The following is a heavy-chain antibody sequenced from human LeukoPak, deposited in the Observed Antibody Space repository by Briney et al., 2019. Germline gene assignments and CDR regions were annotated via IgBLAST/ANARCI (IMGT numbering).Heavy chain of an antibody. V-gene: IGHV4-38-2*02. J-gene: IGHJ4*02. Sequence: SQTLSLTCTVSGYSISSNFYWGWIRQSPAKGLEWIGSIYHSGSTYYNPSLKNRITISVDTSTNQFSLKLSSVTAADTAVYYCARRKVDLWFGEFDYWGQGTLVTVSS. CDR1: GYSISSNFY. D-gene: IGHD3-10*01. CDR3: ARRKVDLWFGEFDY. CDR2: IYHSGST.